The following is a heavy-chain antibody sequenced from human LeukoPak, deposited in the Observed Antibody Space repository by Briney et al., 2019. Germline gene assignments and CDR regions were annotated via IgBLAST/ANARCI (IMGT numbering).Heavy chain of an antibody. V-gene: IGHV4-59*01. CDR3: ARDLGMADFDY. CDR1: GGSIISYY. D-gene: IGHD6-13*01. Sequence: PSETLSLTCGVSGGSIISYYWTWIRQPPGKGLEWIGYVYDTDTTNYNPSLQSRVTISLDTSNYQFSLTLTSITAADTAVYFCARDLGMADFDYWGQGTLVTVSS. J-gene: IGHJ4*02. CDR2: VYDTDTT.